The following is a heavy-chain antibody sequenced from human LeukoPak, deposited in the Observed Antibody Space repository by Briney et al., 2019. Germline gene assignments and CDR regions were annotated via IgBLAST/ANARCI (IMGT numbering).Heavy chain of an antibody. CDR2: IYYTGST. D-gene: IGHD4-17*01. V-gene: IGHV4-31*03. Sequence: PSETLSLTCSVSGGSISSDNYLWSWIRQHPGKGLEWIGYIYYTGSTYWNPSLKSRLIISVDTSKKQFSLKLSSATAADTAVYYCARAMYYGDYWYFDLWGRGTLVTVSS. J-gene: IGHJ2*01. CDR3: ARAMYYGDYWYFDL. CDR1: GGSISSDNYL.